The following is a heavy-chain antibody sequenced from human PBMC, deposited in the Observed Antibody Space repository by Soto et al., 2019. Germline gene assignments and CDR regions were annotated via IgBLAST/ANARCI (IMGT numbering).Heavy chain of an antibody. CDR1: GDSFSTFD. CDR3: ARQLREAAGNFDY. J-gene: IGHJ4*02. D-gene: IGHD6-13*01. V-gene: IGHV1-69*01. CDR2: IIPIFGTA. Sequence: QVQLVQSGAEVKKPGSSVKVSCKASGDSFSTFDFTWVRQAPGQGLEWMGGIIPIFGTANYAQKFEGRVTITADESTSTAYMELISLRSEDTAVYYCARQLREAAGNFDYWGQGTLVTVSS.